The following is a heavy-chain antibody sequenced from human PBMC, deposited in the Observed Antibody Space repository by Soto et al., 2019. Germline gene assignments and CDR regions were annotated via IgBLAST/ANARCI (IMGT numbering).Heavy chain of an antibody. Sequence: EVQLLESGGGLVQPGGSLRLSCAASGFILSDYAMSWVRQAPGKGLEWVSTTVGSGDTTYYADSVKGRFTIPRDNSKNTLYLHVNSGRAEDTAVYYCARSFRASSIWGSYRHKAHFHYWGQGTLVTVPS. CDR1: GFILSDYA. CDR2: TVGSGDTT. V-gene: IGHV3-23*01. D-gene: IGHD3-16*02. J-gene: IGHJ4*02. CDR3: ARSFRASSIWGSYRHKAHFHY.